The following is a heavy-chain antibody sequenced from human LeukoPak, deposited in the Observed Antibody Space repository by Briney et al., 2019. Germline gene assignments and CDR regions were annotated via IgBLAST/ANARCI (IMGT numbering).Heavy chain of an antibody. D-gene: IGHD6-13*01. CDR3: ARHRSSWHHDAFDI. J-gene: IGHJ3*02. V-gene: IGHV5-51*01. CDR1: GHSFTSYW. CDR2: IYPGDSDT. Sequence: GASLKISCKGSGHSFTSYWIGWVRQMPGKGLEWMGIIYPGDSDTRYSPSFQGQVTISADKSISTAYLQWSSLKASDTAMYYCARHRSSWHHDAFDIWGQGTMVTVSS.